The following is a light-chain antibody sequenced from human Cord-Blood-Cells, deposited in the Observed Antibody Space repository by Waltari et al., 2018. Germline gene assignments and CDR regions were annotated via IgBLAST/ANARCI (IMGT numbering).Light chain of an antibody. CDR2: GAS. CDR1: QSVSSN. J-gene: IGKJ2*01. CDR3: QQYNNWPPYT. V-gene: IGKV3-15*01. Sequence: IVMAQSPAPLSVSPRERATLSCRASQSVSSNLAWYQQKPGQAPRLLIYGASTRATGIPARFSGSGSGTEFTLTISSLQSEDFAVYYCQQYNNWPPYTFGQGTKLEIK.